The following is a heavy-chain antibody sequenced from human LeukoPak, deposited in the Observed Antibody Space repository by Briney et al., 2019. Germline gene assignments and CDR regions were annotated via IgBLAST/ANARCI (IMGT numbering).Heavy chain of an antibody. Sequence: GGSLRLSCAASGFTFSSYWMSWVRQAPGKGLEWVANIKQDGSEKYYVDSVKSRFTISRDNAKNSLYLQMNSLRAEDTAVYYCARGYAPYYDSSGYTAGGQGTLVTVSS. V-gene: IGHV3-7*01. CDR3: ARGYAPYYDSSGYTA. J-gene: IGHJ4*02. CDR1: GFTFSSYW. D-gene: IGHD3-22*01. CDR2: IKQDGSEK.